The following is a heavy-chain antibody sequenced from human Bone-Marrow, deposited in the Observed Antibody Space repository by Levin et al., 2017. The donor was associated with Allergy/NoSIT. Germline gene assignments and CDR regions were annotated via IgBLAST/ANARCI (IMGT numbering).Heavy chain of an antibody. D-gene: IGHD1-26*01. J-gene: IGHJ3*02. CDR1: GYIFSTFW. CDR3: ARPWDTWALDI. Sequence: GESLKISCKGSGYIFSTFWIAWVRQMPGKGLDWMGIINPGDSETRYSPSFQGQVTISVDKSISTAYLQWGSLKASDTAMYYCARPWDTWALDIWGQGTMVTVS. V-gene: IGHV5-51*01. CDR2: INPGDSET.